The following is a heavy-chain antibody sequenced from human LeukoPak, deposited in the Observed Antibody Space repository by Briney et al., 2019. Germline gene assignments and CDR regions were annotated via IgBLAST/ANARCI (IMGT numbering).Heavy chain of an antibody. Sequence: PGGSLRLSCAASGFTFSSYSMNWVRQAPGKGLEWVSSISSSSSYIYYADSVKGRFTISRDNAKNSLYLQMNSLRAEGTAVYYCARDDVAWNDVHWFDPWGQGTLVTVSS. V-gene: IGHV3-21*01. D-gene: IGHD1-1*01. CDR1: GFTFSSYS. J-gene: IGHJ5*02. CDR3: ARDDVAWNDVHWFDP. CDR2: ISSSSSYI.